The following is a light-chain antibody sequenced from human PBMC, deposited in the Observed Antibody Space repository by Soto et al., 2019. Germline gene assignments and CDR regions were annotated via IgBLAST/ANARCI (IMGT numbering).Light chain of an antibody. CDR3: QSYDSSLSAV. J-gene: IGLJ7*01. CDR2: GNS. Sequence: QSVLTQPPSVSGALGQRVTISCTGSSSNIGAGYDVHWYQQLPGTAPKLLIYGNSNRPSGVPDRFSGSKSGTSASLAITGLQAEDEADYYCQSYDSSLSAVFGGGTQLPVL. CDR1: SSNIGAGYD. V-gene: IGLV1-40*01.